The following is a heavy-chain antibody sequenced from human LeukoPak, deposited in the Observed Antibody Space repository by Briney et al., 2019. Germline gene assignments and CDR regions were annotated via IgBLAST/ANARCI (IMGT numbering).Heavy chain of an antibody. V-gene: IGHV3-21*01. J-gene: IGHJ5*02. CDR1: GFXFSSYS. CDR3: ARAPYDILTGRSGGFDP. Sequence: GGSLRLSCAASGFXFSSYSINWVRQAPGKGLEWVSSISSSSSYIYYADSVKGRFTISRDNAKNSLYLQMNSLRAEDTAVYYCARAPYDILTGRSGGFDPWGQGTLVTVSS. D-gene: IGHD3-9*01. CDR2: ISSSSSYI.